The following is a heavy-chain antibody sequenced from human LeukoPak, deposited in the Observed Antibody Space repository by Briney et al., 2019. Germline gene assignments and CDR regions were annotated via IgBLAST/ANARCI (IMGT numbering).Heavy chain of an antibody. V-gene: IGHV4-61*01. Sequence: SQTLSLTCTVSGGSISSGSYYWSWIRQPPGKGLEWIRYIYYSGSTNYNPSLKSRVTISVDTSKNQFSLKLSSVTAADTAVYYCASRESRRGLGYWGQGTLVTVSS. CDR1: GGSISSGSYY. J-gene: IGHJ4*02. D-gene: IGHD3-16*01. CDR2: IYYSGST. CDR3: ASRESRRGLGY.